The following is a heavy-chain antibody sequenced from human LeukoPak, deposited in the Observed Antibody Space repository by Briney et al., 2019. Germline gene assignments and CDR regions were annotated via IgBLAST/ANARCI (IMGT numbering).Heavy chain of an antibody. CDR3: ARDLTYYDSSGYYLEGPSYYFDY. V-gene: IGHV1-69*04. J-gene: IGHJ4*02. CDR2: IIPILGIA. Sequence: SVTVSFKASGGTFSSYAISWVRQAPGQGLEWMGRIIPILGIANYAQKFQGRVTITADKSTSTAYTELSSLRSEDTAVYYCARDLTYYDSSGYYLEGPSYYFDYWGQGTLVTVSS. CDR1: GGTFSSYA. D-gene: IGHD3-22*01.